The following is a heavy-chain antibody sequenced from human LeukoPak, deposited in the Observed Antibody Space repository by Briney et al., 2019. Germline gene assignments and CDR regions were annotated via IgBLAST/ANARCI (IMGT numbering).Heavy chain of an antibody. CDR3: ARDKSRTYGSADAFDI. J-gene: IGHJ3*02. V-gene: IGHV4-4*07. CDR1: GGSIHSY. Sequence: SETLSLTCTVSGGSIHSYWSWIRQPAGKGLEWIGRISGSGTITYNPALQSRLTISIDTSKNQFSLKLMSATAADTAVYYCARDKSRTYGSADAFDIWGQGTMVTVSS. D-gene: IGHD3-10*01. CDR2: ISGSGTI.